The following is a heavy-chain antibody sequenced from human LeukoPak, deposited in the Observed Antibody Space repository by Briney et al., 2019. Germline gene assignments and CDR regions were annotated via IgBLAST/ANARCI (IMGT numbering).Heavy chain of an antibody. CDR1: GGSFSGYY. CDR2: INHSGST. D-gene: IGHD3-16*01. Sequence: SETLSLTCAVYGGSFSGYYWSWIRQPPGKGLEWIGEINHSGSTNYNPSLKSRVTISVDTSKNQFSLKLSSVTAADTAVYYCARLGGIEAAFDIWGQGTMVTVSS. CDR3: ARLGGIEAAFDI. J-gene: IGHJ3*02. V-gene: IGHV4-34*01.